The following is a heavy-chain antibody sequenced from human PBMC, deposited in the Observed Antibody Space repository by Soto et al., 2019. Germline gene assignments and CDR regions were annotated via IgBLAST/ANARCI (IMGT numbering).Heavy chain of an antibody. D-gene: IGHD1-26*01. Sequence: QVQLVQSGAEVKKPGSSVKVSCKASGGTFSSYTISWVRQAPGQGLEWMGRIIPILGIANYAQKFQGRVTSTAAKSTSTAYLELSSRRSEDTAVYYCAREGRPYSGCPGHWFDPWGQGTLVTVSS. J-gene: IGHJ5*02. CDR1: GGTFSSYT. CDR2: IIPILGIA. CDR3: AREGRPYSGCPGHWFDP. V-gene: IGHV1-69*08.